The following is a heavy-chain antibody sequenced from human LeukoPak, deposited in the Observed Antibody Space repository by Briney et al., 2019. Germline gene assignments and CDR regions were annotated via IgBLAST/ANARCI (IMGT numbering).Heavy chain of an antibody. V-gene: IGHV4-39*07. CDR1: GGSISSSSYY. CDR3: AIAPRITMVRGVGAFDI. Sequence: SETLSLTCTVSGGSISSSSYYWGWIRHPPGKGLEWIGSIYYSGSTYYNPSLKSRVTISVDTSKNQFSLKLSSVTAADTAVYYCAIAPRITMVRGVGAFDIWGQGTMVTVSS. J-gene: IGHJ3*02. CDR2: IYYSGST. D-gene: IGHD3-10*01.